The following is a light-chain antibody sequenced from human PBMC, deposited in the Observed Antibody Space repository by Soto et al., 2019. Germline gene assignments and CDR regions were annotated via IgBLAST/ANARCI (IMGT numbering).Light chain of an antibody. J-gene: IGKJ1*01. CDR2: AAS. CDR1: QSISSY. V-gene: IGKV1-39*01. Sequence: DIQMTQSPSSLSASVGDRVTITCRASQSISSYLNWYQQKPGKAPKLLIYAASSLQSGVPSRFSGSGSGTDFTLTISSLQPEDFATYSFQQSYNTPWTHGQGTKVEIK. CDR3: QQSYNTPWT.